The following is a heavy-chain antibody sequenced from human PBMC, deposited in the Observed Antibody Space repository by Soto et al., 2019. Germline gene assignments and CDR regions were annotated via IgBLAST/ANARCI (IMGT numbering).Heavy chain of an antibody. CDR2: ISGRAGST. J-gene: IGHJ6*03. Sequence: EVQLLESGGGLVQPGGSLRLSCAASGFTFSSYAMSWVRQAPGKGLEWVSAISGRAGSTSYADSAKGRFTISRDNSKNTLYLQMNSLRAEDTAVYYCAKYVEGHYYYYYMDVWGKGTTVTVSS. V-gene: IGHV3-23*01. D-gene: IGHD3-16*01. CDR1: GFTFSSYA. CDR3: AKYVEGHYYYYYMDV.